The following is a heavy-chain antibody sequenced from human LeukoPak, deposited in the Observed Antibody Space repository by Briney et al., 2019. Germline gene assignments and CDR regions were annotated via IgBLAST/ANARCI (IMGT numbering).Heavy chain of an antibody. Sequence: GGSLRLSCAASGFTFSSYWMHWVRQAPGKGLEWVSSISYSSSYIYYADSVKGRFTISRDNAKNSLYLQMNSLRAEDTAVYYCARSGSHVDIVATILEYWGQGTLVTVSS. V-gene: IGHV3-21*01. CDR2: ISYSSSYI. J-gene: IGHJ4*02. D-gene: IGHD5-12*01. CDR3: ARSGSHVDIVATILEY. CDR1: GFTFSSYW.